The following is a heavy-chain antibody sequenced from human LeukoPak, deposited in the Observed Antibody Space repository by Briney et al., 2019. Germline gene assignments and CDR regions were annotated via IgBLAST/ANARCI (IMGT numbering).Heavy chain of an antibody. CDR3: AKAPRSYYDSSGYYY. CDR2: ISGSGGST. CDR1: GFTFSSYA. D-gene: IGHD3-22*01. Sequence: GGSLRLSCAASGFTFSSYAMSRVRQAPGKGLEWVSAISGSGGSTYYADSVKGRFTISRDNSKNTLYLQMNSLRAEDTAVYYCAKAPRSYYDSSGYYYWGQGTLVTVSS. V-gene: IGHV3-23*01. J-gene: IGHJ4*02.